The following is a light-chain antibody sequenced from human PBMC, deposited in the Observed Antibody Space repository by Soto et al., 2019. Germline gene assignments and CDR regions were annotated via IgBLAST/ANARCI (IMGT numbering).Light chain of an antibody. CDR2: DAS. V-gene: IGKV1-39*01. Sequence: DIQMTQSPSSLSASVGDRVTITCQASQDITNYLTWYQQKPGKAPKLLIYDASDLETGVPSRFSGSGSGTDFTLTISSLQPEDFATYYCQQSYSTPPTFGQGTKVDIK. CDR1: QDITNY. CDR3: QQSYSTPPT. J-gene: IGKJ1*01.